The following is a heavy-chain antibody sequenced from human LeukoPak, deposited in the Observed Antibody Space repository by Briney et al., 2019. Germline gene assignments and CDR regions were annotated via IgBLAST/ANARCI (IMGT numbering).Heavy chain of an antibody. CDR1: GFTFSSYE. D-gene: IGHD3-22*01. J-gene: IGHJ5*02. CDR2: ISSSGSTI. CDR3: AKEYYDSSGKNRGTWFDP. V-gene: IGHV3-48*03. Sequence: PGGSLRLSCAASGFTFSSYEMNWVRQAPGKGLEWVSYISSSGSTIYYADSVKGRFTISRDNSKNTLYLQMNSLRAEDTAVYYCAKEYYDSSGKNRGTWFDPWGQGTLVTVSS.